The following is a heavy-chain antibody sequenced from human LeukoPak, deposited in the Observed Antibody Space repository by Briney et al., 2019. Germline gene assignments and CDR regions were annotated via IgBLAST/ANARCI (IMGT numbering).Heavy chain of an antibody. J-gene: IGHJ6*03. CDR1: GGSISSYY. D-gene: IGHD3-10*01. Sequence: PSETLSLTCTVSGGSISSYYWSWIRQPPGKGLEWIGYIYYSGSTNYNPSLKSRVTISVDTSKNQFSLKLSSVTAADTAVYYCARLYYHSLYYYYYMDVWGKGTTVTISS. CDR3: ARLYYHSLYYYYYMDV. CDR2: IYYSGST. V-gene: IGHV4-59*01.